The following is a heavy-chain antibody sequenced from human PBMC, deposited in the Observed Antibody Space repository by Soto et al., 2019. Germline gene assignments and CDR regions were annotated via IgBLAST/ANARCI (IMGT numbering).Heavy chain of an antibody. D-gene: IGHD2-15*01. CDR1: GYTFTSYY. CDR3: ALSLLGYCSGGSSYAFDS. Sequence: ASVKVSCKASGYTFTSYYMHWVRQAPGQGLEWMGIINPSGGSTSYAQKFQGRVTMTRDTSTSTVYMELSSLRSEDTAVYYCALSLLGYCSGGSSYAFDSWGQGTVLTISS. CDR2: INPSGGST. V-gene: IGHV1-46*01. J-gene: IGHJ4*02.